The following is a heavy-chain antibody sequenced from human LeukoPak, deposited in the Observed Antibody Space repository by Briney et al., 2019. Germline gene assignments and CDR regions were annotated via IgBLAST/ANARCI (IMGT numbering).Heavy chain of an antibody. D-gene: IGHD4-17*01. CDR1: GFTFSSYA. J-gene: IGHJ4*02. V-gene: IGHV3-30*04. CDR2: ISYDGSNK. CDR3: ARDGGDYPNTPDY. Sequence: GRSLRLSCAASGFTFSSYAMHWVRQAPGKGLEWVTLISYDGSNKYYADSVKGRFTISRDNSKNTLYLQMNSLRAEDTAVYYCARDGGDYPNTPDYWGQGTLVTVSS.